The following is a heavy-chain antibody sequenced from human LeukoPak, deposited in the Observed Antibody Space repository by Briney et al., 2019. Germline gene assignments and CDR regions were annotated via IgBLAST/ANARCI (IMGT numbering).Heavy chain of an antibody. D-gene: IGHD3-10*01. Sequence: ASVKVSCKASGGTFSSYAISWVRQAPGQGLEWMGRIIPILGIANYAQKFQGRVTITADKSTSTAYMELSSLRSEDTAVYYCARAQIRGVIPQPYFDYWGQGTLVTVSS. V-gene: IGHV1-69*04. J-gene: IGHJ4*02. CDR1: GGTFSSYA. CDR3: ARAQIRGVIPQPYFDY. CDR2: IIPILGIA.